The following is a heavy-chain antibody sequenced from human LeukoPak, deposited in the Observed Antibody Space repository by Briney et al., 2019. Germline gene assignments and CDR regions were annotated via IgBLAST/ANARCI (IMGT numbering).Heavy chain of an antibody. Sequence: ASVKVSCKASGYIFTDYYMHWVRQAPGQGLEWMGIINPSGGSTSYAQKFQGRVTMTRDTSTSTVYMELSSLRSEDTAVYYCARTGYIAAAGTYYGMDVWGQGTTVTVSS. D-gene: IGHD6-13*01. J-gene: IGHJ6*02. CDR1: GYIFTDYY. V-gene: IGHV1-46*01. CDR3: ARTGYIAAAGTYYGMDV. CDR2: INPSGGST.